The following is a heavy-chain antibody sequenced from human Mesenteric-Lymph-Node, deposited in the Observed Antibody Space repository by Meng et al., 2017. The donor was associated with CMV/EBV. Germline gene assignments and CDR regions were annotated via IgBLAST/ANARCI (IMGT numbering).Heavy chain of an antibody. J-gene: IGHJ6*02. Sequence: GESLKISCAASGFTFSSYSMNWVRQAPGKGLEWVSSISSSSSYIYYADSVKGRFTISRDNAKNSLYLQMNSLRAEDTAVYYCARELDDFWSGYSSSHYYGMDVWGQGTTVTVSS. CDR3: ARELDDFWSGYSSSHYYGMDV. CDR2: ISSSSSYI. V-gene: IGHV3-21*01. CDR1: GFTFSSYS. D-gene: IGHD3-3*01.